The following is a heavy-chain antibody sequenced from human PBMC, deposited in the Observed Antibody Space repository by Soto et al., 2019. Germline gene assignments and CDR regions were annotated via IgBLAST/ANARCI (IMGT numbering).Heavy chain of an antibody. Sequence: ASVKVSCKASGGTFSSYAISWVRQAPGQGLEWMGGIIPIFGTANYAQKSQGRVTITADEPTSTAYMELSSLRSEDTAVYYCARGRYYDSSGYFDYWGQGTLVTVSS. D-gene: IGHD3-22*01. CDR1: GGTFSSYA. CDR2: IIPIFGTA. J-gene: IGHJ4*02. CDR3: ARGRYYDSSGYFDY. V-gene: IGHV1-69*13.